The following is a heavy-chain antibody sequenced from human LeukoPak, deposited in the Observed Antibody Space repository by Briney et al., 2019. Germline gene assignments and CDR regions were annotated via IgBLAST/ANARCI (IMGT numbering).Heavy chain of an antibody. D-gene: IGHD3-10*01. CDR1: GFTFSSYA. V-gene: IGHV3-30-3*01. Sequence: GGSLRLSCAASGFTFSSYAMHWVRQAPGKGLEWVAVISYDGSNIYYAGSVKGRFTISRDNSKNTLSLQMNSLRPEDTAVYYCARDKGWFGEYGDYWGQGTLVTVSS. CDR3: ARDKGWFGEYGDY. CDR2: ISYDGSNI. J-gene: IGHJ4*02.